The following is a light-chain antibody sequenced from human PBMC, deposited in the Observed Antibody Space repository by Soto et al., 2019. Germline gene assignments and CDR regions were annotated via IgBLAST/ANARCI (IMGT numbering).Light chain of an antibody. J-gene: IGKJ4*01. CDR1: QSVSSSY. CDR2: GAS. Sequence: EIVLTQSPGTLSSSPGERATLSCRASQSVSSSYLAWSQQKPGQPPRLLIYGASSRATGIPDRFSGSGSGADFTLTISRLEPEDFAVYYCQQYGSSPPLTFGGGTKVEIK. V-gene: IGKV3-20*01. CDR3: QQYGSSPPLT.